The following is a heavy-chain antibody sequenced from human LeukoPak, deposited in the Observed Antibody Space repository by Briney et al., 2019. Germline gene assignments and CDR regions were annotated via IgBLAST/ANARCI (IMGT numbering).Heavy chain of an antibody. V-gene: IGHV4-39*01. CDR3: ARHPPREDGDKRGFDF. CDR1: GGSISSRNYC. D-gene: IGHD5-24*01. J-gene: IGHJ4*02. Sequence: SETLSLTCTVSGGSISSRNYCWGWFRQSPGKGLEWIAYICHSGSTYYNPSLKSRVTISVDTSKNHFSLMLTSVSAADTAVYHCARHPPREDGDKRGFDFWGQGTLVTVSS. CDR2: ICHSGST.